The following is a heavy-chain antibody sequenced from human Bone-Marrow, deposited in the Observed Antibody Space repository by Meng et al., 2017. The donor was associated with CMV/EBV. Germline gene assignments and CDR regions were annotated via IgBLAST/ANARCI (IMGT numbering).Heavy chain of an antibody. D-gene: IGHD3-16*01. CDR2: ITLNTGGT. J-gene: IGHJ4*02. CDR3: ARGDNVDY. V-gene: IGHV1-2*02. Sequence: KVSCKTSGYAFNGYYIHWVRQAPGQGLEWMGWITLNTGGTNYAQKFQGRVTMTRDTSISTAYLELSRLRSDDTAVYYCARGDNVDYWGQGTLVTVSS. CDR1: GYAFNGYY.